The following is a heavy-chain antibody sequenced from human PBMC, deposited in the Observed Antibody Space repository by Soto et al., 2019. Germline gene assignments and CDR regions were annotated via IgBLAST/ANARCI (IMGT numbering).Heavy chain of an antibody. D-gene: IGHD6-25*01. Sequence: PGESLKISCKGSGYSFTSYWISWVRQMPGEGLEWMGRIDPSDSYTNYSPSFQGHVTISADKSISTAYLQWSSLKASDTAMYYCASSIAATHSRYYYGMDVWGQGTTVTVSS. J-gene: IGHJ6*02. CDR2: IDPSDSYT. CDR1: GYSFTSYW. V-gene: IGHV5-10-1*01. CDR3: ASSIAATHSRYYYGMDV.